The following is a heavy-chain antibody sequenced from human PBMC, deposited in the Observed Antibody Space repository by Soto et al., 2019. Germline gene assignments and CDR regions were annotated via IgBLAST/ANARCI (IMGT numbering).Heavy chain of an antibody. V-gene: IGHV4-34*01. CDR1: GGSFSGYY. J-gene: IGHJ4*02. CDR2: INHSGST. CDR3: AREDEFWNGYLAY. Sequence: SETLSLTCAVYGGSFSGYYWSWIRQPPGKGLEWIGEINHSGSTNYNPSLKSRVTISVDTSKNQFSLKLSSVSAADTAVYYCAREDEFWNGYLAYWGQGTLVTVSS. D-gene: IGHD3-3*01.